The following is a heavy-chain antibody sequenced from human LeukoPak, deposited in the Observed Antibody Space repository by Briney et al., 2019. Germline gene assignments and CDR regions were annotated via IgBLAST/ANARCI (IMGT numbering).Heavy chain of an antibody. Sequence: ASVKVSCKASGYTFTGYYMHWVRQAPGQGLEWMVWINPNSGGTNYAQKFQGRVTMTRDTSISTAYMELSRLRSDDTAVYYCAGGSLVTTKYYYYYMDVWGQGTMVTVSS. CDR2: INPNSGGT. CDR3: AGGSLVTTKYYYYYMDV. CDR1: GYTFTGYY. V-gene: IGHV1-2*02. J-gene: IGHJ6*03. D-gene: IGHD4-17*01.